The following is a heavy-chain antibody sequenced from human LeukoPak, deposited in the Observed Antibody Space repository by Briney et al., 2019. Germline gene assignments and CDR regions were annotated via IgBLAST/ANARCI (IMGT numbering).Heavy chain of an antibody. CDR3: ARESLVWFGRLFDY. CDR1: GGSISSGSYY. V-gene: IGHV4-61*02. D-gene: IGHD3-10*01. J-gene: IGHJ4*02. CDR2: IYTRGST. Sequence: SQTLSLTCTVSGGSISSGSYYWSWIQQPAGKGLELIGRIYTRGSTNYNSSLKSRVTISVDTYKNQFSLKLSSVTAADTAVYYCARESLVWFGRLFDYWGQGRLVTVYS.